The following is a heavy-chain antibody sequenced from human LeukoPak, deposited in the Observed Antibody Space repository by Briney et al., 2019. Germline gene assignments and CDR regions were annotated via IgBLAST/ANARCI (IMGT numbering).Heavy chain of an antibody. D-gene: IGHD2-15*01. Sequence: GGSLRLSCAASGLTFSSYAMRWVRQAPGKGLEWVSAISGSGGSTSYADSGKGRFPISRDNSSQQLYLQMNSLRAEDTAVYYCAKGLYLYCSGGSCYSVGPYFDYWGQGTLVTVSS. CDR2: ISGSGGST. V-gene: IGHV3-23*01. CDR1: GLTFSSYA. J-gene: IGHJ4*02. CDR3: AKGLYLYCSGGSCYSVGPYFDY.